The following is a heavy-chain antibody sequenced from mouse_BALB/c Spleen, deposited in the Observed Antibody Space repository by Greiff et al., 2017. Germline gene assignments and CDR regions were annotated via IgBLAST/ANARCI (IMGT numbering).Heavy chain of an antibody. J-gene: IGHJ1*01. D-gene: IGHD1-1*01. CDR2: ISSGGSYT. CDR1: GFTFSSYG. V-gene: IGHV5-6*01. CDR3: ARREDYYGSSYWYFDV. Sequence: EVQLVESGGDLVKPGGSLKLSCAASGFTFSSYGMSWVRQTPDKRLEWVATISSGGSYTYYPDSVKGRFTISRDNAKNTLYLQMSSLKSEDTAMYYCARREDYYGSSYWYFDVWGAGTTVTVSS.